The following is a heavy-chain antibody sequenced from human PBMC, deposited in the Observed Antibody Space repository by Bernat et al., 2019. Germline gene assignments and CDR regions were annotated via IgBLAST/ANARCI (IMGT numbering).Heavy chain of an antibody. CDR3: ATPDENDYMDV. V-gene: IGHV4-39*01. CDR2: IYYSGST. D-gene: IGHD1-1*01. J-gene: IGHJ6*03. Sequence: QLQLQESGPGLVKPSETLSLTCTVSGGSISSSSYYWGWIHQPPGKGLEWIGSIYYSGSTYYNPSLKSRVTISVDTSKNQFSLKLSSVTAADTAVYYCATPDENDYMDVWGKGTTVTVSS. CDR1: GGSISSSSYY.